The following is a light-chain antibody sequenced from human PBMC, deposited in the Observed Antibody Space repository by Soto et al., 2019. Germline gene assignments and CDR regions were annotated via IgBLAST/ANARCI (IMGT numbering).Light chain of an antibody. CDR3: QQYGSSPWT. J-gene: IGKJ1*01. V-gene: IGKV3-20*01. Sequence: EVVLTQSPDTLSLSPGETATLSCRASQSVDRYVAWYHQKVGQAPRLLIYGASSRATGIPDRFSGSGSGTDFTLTISRLEPEDFAVYHCQQYGSSPWTFGQGTKVDIK. CDR2: GAS. CDR1: QSVDRY.